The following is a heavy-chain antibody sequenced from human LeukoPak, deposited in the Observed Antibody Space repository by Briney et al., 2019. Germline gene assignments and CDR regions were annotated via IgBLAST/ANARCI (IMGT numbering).Heavy chain of an antibody. V-gene: IGHV3-23*01. Sequence: GGSLRLSCAASGFTFSSYAMSWVRQAPGKGLEWVSAISGSGGSTYYADSVKGRSTISRDNSKNTLYLQMNSLRAEDTAVYYCAKDRAYYDFWSGYPSYFDYWGQGTLVTVSS. CDR1: GFTFSSYA. J-gene: IGHJ4*02. D-gene: IGHD3-3*01. CDR2: ISGSGGST. CDR3: AKDRAYYDFWSGYPSYFDY.